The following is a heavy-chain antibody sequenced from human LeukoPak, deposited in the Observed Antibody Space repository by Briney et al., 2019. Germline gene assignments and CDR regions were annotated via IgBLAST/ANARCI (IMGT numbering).Heavy chain of an antibody. V-gene: IGHV4-30-4*01. Sequence: PSETLSLTCTVSGGSISSGDYYWSWIRQPPGKGLEWIGYIYYSGSTYYNPSLKSRVTISVDTSKNQFSLRLSSVTAADTAVYYCARYRIAAAGTTWGQGTLVTVSS. CDR3: ARYRIAAAGTT. J-gene: IGHJ4*02. CDR1: GGSISSGDYY. CDR2: IYYSGST. D-gene: IGHD6-13*01.